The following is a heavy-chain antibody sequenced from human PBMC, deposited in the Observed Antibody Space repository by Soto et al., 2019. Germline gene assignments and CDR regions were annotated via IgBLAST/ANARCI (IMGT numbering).Heavy chain of an antibody. V-gene: IGHV3-30*19. J-gene: IGHJ6*02. CDR2: ISYDGSHK. D-gene: IGHD3-16*01. CDR3: ARDLGSSCNIGGAFYYYGMDV. CDR1: GFTFSTYG. Sequence: QVQLVESGGGVVQPGRSLRLSCAASGFTFSTYGMHWVRQAPGKGLEWVAVISYDGSHKYYADSVKGRFTISRDNSKNTLYLQLNRLSLEDTAVYYCARDLGSSCNIGGAFYYYGMDVWGQGTTVTVSS.